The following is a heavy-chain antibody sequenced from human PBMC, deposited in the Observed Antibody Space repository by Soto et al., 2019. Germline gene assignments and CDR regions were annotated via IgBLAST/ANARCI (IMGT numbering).Heavy chain of an antibody. J-gene: IGHJ5*01. CDR3: ARERAIAATVIFYS. CDR2: TSFDGKNK. V-gene: IGHV3-30*04. CDR1: GFTFSNFA. D-gene: IGHD6-13*01. Sequence: QVHLVESGGGVVQPGGSLRLSCAASGFTFSNFAMHWVRQAPGTGLEWVAATSFDGKNKDYADSVKGRFTISRDNSKKTLFLKMNSLRPEDTAVYYCARERAIAATVIFYSWGQGTLVTVSS.